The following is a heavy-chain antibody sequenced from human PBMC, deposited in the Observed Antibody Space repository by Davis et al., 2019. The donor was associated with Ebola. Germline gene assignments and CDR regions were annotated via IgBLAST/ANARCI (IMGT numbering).Heavy chain of an antibody. CDR3: AKSHGYCSGGNCYGYYYYGMDV. CDR2: ISGSGDDT. J-gene: IGHJ6*02. Sequence: GESLKISCAASGFIFSGYSMSWVRQAPGKGLEWVSAISGSGDDTYYADYVKGRFTISRDNSKYKLYLQMNSLRADDTAVYYCAKSHGYCSGGNCYGYYYYGMDVWGQGTTDTVSS. V-gene: IGHV3-23*01. D-gene: IGHD2-15*01. CDR1: GFIFSGYS.